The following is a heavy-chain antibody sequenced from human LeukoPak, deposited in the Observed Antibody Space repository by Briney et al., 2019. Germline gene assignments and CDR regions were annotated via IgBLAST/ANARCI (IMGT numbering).Heavy chain of an antibody. CDR1: GYTFTSYA. Sequence: ASVKVSCKASGYTFTSYAMHWVRQAPGQRLEWMGWIDAGNGNTKYSQKFQGRVTMTRDTSTSTAYMELSSLRSEDTAVYYCARDRLGDTAMGYFDYWGQGTLVTVSS. CDR2: IDAGNGNT. D-gene: IGHD5-18*01. V-gene: IGHV1-3*01. J-gene: IGHJ4*02. CDR3: ARDRLGDTAMGYFDY.